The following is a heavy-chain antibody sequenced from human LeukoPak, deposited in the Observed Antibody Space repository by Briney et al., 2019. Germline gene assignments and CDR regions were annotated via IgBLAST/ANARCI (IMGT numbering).Heavy chain of an antibody. CDR2: ISGSGDSA. CDR1: GFTFNHYG. V-gene: IGHV3-23*01. Sequence: QPGGSLRLSCVASGFTFNHYGMNWVRQAPGKGLEWVSIISGSGDSAFYADSVKGRFTTSRDNSENTLYLQMNSLRAEDTAIYYCAQKRGGYTPFDYWGQGTLVTVSS. D-gene: IGHD5-12*01. CDR3: AQKRGGYTPFDY. J-gene: IGHJ4*02.